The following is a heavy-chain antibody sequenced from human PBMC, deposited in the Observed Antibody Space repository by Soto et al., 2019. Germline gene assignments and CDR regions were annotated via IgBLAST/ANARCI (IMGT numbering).Heavy chain of an antibody. J-gene: IGHJ6*02. CDR2: IKSKTDGGTT. Sequence: GGSLRLSCAASGFTFSNAWMNWVRQAPGKGLEWVGRIKSKTDGGTTDYAAPVKGRFTISRDDSKNTLYLQMNSLKTEDTAVYYCTTIPPNYYDSSGFYYYYYGMDVWGQGTTVTVSS. CDR3: TTIPPNYYDSSGFYYYYYGMDV. D-gene: IGHD3-22*01. CDR1: GFTFSNAW. V-gene: IGHV3-15*07.